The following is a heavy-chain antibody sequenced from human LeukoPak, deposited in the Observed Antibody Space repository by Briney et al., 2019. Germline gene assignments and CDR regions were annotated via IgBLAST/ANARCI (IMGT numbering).Heavy chain of an antibody. J-gene: IGHJ4*02. Sequence: GGSLRLSCAASGFTFSSYSMNWVRQAPGKGLEWVSSISSSSSYIYYADSVKGRFTISRDNAKNSLYLQMNSLRAEDTAVYYCAREGRSRSYHEGGAFDYWGQGTLVTVSS. CDR1: GFTFSSYS. CDR3: AREGRSRSYHEGGAFDY. CDR2: ISSSSSYI. V-gene: IGHV3-21*01. D-gene: IGHD1-26*01.